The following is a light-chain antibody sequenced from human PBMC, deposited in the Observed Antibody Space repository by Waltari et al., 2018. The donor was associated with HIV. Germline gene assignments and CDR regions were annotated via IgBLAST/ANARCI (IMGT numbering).Light chain of an antibody. V-gene: IGLV2-14*01. CDR1: SSDVGGYNY. J-gene: IGLJ2*01. Sequence: QSALTQPASVSGSPGQSITISCTGTSSDVGGYNYVSWYQQHPGKAPKLLIYEVSNRPSGISTRFSGSKSGTTASLTISGLQAEDEADYYCCSYASSTTLDVFGGGTKLTVL. CDR3: CSYASSTTLDV. CDR2: EVS.